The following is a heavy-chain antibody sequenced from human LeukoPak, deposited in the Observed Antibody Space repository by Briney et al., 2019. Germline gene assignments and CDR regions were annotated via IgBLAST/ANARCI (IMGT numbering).Heavy chain of an antibody. CDR3: ARDLDTAMVTDY. CDR1: GFTFSSYA. Sequence: GGSLRLSCAASGFTFSSYAMSWVRQAPGKGLEWVSAISGSGGSTYYADSVKGRFTISRDNSKNSLYLQMNSLRAEDTAVYYCARDLDTAMVTDYWGQGTLVTVSS. J-gene: IGHJ4*02. V-gene: IGHV3-23*01. CDR2: ISGSGGST. D-gene: IGHD5-18*01.